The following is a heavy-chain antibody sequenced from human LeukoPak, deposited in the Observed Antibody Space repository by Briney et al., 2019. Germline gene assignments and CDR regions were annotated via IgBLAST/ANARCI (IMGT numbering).Heavy chain of an antibody. Sequence: TLSLTCTISGGSISSGGYYWSWIRQHPGKGLEWIGYIYYSGSTYYNPSLKSRVTISVDTSKNQFSLKLSSVTAADTAVYYCARDLPSKQHPEINWFDPWGQGTLVTVSS. CDR2: IYYSGST. CDR1: GGSISSGGYY. V-gene: IGHV4-31*03. J-gene: IGHJ5*02. CDR3: ARDLPSKQHPEINWFDP. D-gene: IGHD6-13*01.